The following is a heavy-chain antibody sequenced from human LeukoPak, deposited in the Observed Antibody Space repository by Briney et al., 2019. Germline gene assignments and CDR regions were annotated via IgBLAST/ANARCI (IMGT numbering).Heavy chain of an antibody. Sequence: GGSLRRSCSASGFTVITNDMTWVRQAPGKGLDWVSVLYSDGNTKYADSVQGRFTISRDNSKNTLYLEMNSLSPDDTAVYYCARGVEPLAANTLAYWGQGTLVTVSS. CDR2: LYSDGNT. CDR3: ARGVEPLAANTLAY. V-gene: IGHV3-53*01. CDR1: GFTVITND. J-gene: IGHJ4*02. D-gene: IGHD1-14*01.